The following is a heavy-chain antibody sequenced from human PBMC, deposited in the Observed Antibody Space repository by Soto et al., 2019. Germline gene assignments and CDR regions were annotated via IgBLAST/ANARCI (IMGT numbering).Heavy chain of an antibody. J-gene: IGHJ2*01. Sequence: QVELVQSGAEVKKPGSSVKVSCQASEDTFSNYAISWVRQAPGQGLEWGGGIIPIFGTANYAQKFQGRVTITADTSANTVYLELSSLRSEDTAVYYCASTKYDSSAYYYSYLGLWGRGTLVTVSS. CDR1: EDTFSNYA. D-gene: IGHD3-22*01. V-gene: IGHV1-69*06. CDR3: ASTKYDSSAYYYSYLGL. CDR2: IIPIFGTA.